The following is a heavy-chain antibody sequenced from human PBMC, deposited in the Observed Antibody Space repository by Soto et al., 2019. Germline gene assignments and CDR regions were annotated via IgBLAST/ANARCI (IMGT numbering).Heavy chain of an antibody. CDR2: IWYDGSNK. D-gene: IGHD6-19*01. CDR3: AGTYSSGRKDYYYGMDV. Sequence: GGSLRLSCAASGFTFSSYGMHWVHQAPGKGLEWVAVIWYDGSNKYYADSVKGRFTISRDNSKNTLYLQMNSLRAEDTAVYYCAGTYSSGRKDYYYGMDVWGQGTTVTVSS. V-gene: IGHV3-33*01. J-gene: IGHJ6*02. CDR1: GFTFSSYG.